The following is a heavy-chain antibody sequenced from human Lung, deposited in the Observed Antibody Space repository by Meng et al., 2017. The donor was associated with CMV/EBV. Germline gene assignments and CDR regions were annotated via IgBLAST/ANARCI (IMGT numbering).Heavy chain of an antibody. CDR3: ARGGPEAGGEMPTRGFDH. Sequence: FSSYAPGWVRQAPGQGLEWMGGIIPISATPNYPQKFQGRVTITTDESTTTAYMELSSLRSEDTGVYYCARGGPEAGGEMPTRGFDHWAPGTLVTVSS. V-gene: IGHV1-69*05. CDR1: FSSYA. J-gene: IGHJ4*02. D-gene: IGHD3-10*01. CDR2: IIPISATP.